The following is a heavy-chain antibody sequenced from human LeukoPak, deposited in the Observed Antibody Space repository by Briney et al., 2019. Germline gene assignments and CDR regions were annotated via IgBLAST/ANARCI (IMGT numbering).Heavy chain of an antibody. V-gene: IGHV3-66*01. J-gene: IGHJ6*02. CDR1: GFTVSSNY. D-gene: IGHD3-22*01. CDR3: AREGVITRRYGMDV. Sequence: GGSLRLSCAASGFTVSSNYMSWVRQAPGKGLEWVSVIYSGGSAYYADSVKGRFTISRDNSKNTLYLQMNSLRAEDTAVYYCAREGVITRRYGMDVWGQGTTVTVSS. CDR2: IYSGGSA.